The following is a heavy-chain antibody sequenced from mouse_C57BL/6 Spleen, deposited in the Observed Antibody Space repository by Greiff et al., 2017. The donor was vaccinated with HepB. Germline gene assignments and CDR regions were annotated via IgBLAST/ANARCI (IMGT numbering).Heavy chain of an antibody. V-gene: IGHV1-22*01. CDR1: GYTFTDYN. CDR2: INPNNGGT. Sequence: VQLQQSGPELVKPGASVKMSCKASGYTFTDYNMHWVKQSHGKSLEWIGYINPNNGGTSYNQKFKGKATLTVNKSSSTAYMELRSLTSEDSAVYYCARCYYGSSYCYWYFDVWGTGTTVTVSS. D-gene: IGHD1-1*01. CDR3: ARCYYGSSYCYWYFDV. J-gene: IGHJ1*03.